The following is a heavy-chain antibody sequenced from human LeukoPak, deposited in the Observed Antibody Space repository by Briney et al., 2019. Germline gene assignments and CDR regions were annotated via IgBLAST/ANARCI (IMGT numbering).Heavy chain of an antibody. J-gene: IGHJ5*02. CDR3: VRDPPRNYDL. V-gene: IGHV3-48*01. Sequence: GGSLRLSCAASGFIFSSYAMNWVRQAPGKGLEWVSYITSSSDTAHCADSVKGRFTISRDNARTSLYLQMSSLRAEDTAVYYCVRDPPRNYDLWGQGTLVTVSS. CDR2: ITSSSDTA. D-gene: IGHD1-1*01. CDR1: GFIFSSYA.